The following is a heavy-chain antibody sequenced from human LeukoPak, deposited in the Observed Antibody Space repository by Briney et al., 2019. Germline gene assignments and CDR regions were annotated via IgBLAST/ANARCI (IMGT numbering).Heavy chain of an antibody. CDR3: ARGSVRSSSWLGGY. V-gene: IGHV3-7*03. Sequence: GGSLRLSCAVSGFTFSGFWMSWSRQAPGKGLEWVASINSDGSEGYYADVVKGRFTISRDNAKNSLYLQINSLRAEDTAVYYCARGSVRSSSWLGGYWGQGTLVTVSS. CDR2: INSDGSEG. J-gene: IGHJ4*02. D-gene: IGHD6-13*01. CDR1: GFTFSGFW.